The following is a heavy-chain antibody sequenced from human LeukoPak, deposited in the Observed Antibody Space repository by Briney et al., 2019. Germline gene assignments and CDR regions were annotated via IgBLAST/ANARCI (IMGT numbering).Heavy chain of an antibody. Sequence: SETLSLTCTVSGGSLNKYYWSWIRHSPGKGLEWLGYVHDSAGTIYNPSLKSRVTISVGTSKTQFSLKVTSVTTADTAVYCCAKGRKDFDTNLGPFDSWGQGILVTVSS. J-gene: IGHJ4*02. CDR3: AKGRKDFDTNLGPFDS. V-gene: IGHV4-59*01. CDR2: VHDSAGT. CDR1: GGSLNKYY. D-gene: IGHD3-9*01.